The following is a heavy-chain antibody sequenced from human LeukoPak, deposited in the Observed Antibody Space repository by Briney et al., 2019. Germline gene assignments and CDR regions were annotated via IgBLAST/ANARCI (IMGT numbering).Heavy chain of an antibody. Sequence: ASVKVSCKASGYTFTSYGISWVRQAPGQGLEWMGWISAYNGNTNYAQKLQGRVTMTTDTSTSTAYMELRSLRSDDTAVNYCARGSRPYSIYAFDIWGQGTMVTVSS. D-gene: IGHD2-21*01. CDR2: ISAYNGNT. CDR3: ARGSRPYSIYAFDI. CDR1: GYTFTSYG. V-gene: IGHV1-18*01. J-gene: IGHJ3*02.